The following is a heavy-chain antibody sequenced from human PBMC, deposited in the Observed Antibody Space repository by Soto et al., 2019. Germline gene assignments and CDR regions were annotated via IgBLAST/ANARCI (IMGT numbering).Heavy chain of an antibody. D-gene: IGHD2-15*01. V-gene: IGHV1-69*13. CDR1: GGTFSSYA. J-gene: IGHJ4*02. CDR3: ARDDEYCSGGSCYPYDY. Sequence: SVKVSCKASGGTFSSYAISWVRQAPGQGLEWMGGIIPIFGTANYAQKFQGRVTITADESTSTAYMELSSLRSEDTAVYYCARDDEYCSGGSCYPYDYWGQGTLVTVSA. CDR2: IIPIFGTA.